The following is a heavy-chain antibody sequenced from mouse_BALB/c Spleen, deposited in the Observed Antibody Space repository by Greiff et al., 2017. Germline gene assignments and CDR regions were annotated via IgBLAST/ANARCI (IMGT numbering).Heavy chain of an antibody. CDR3: ARCYYDYDGAFGY. J-gene: IGHJ2*01. Sequence: QVQLQQSGAELAKPGASVKMSCKASGYTFTSYWMHWVKQRPGQGLEWIGYINPSTGYTEYNQKFKDKATLTADKSSSTAYMQLSSLTSEDSAVYYCARCYYDYDGAFGYWGQGTTLTVSS. CDR1: GYTFTSYW. D-gene: IGHD2-4*01. V-gene: IGHV1-7*01. CDR2: INPSTGYT.